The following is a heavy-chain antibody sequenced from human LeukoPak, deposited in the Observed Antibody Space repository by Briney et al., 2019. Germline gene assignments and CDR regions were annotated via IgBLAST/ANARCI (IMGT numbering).Heavy chain of an antibody. V-gene: IGHV3-30*18. D-gene: IGHD3-22*01. Sequence: PGRSLRLSCAASGFTFSSYGMHWVRQAPGKGLEWVAVISYDGSNKYYADSVKGRFTISRDNSKNTLYLQMNSLRAEDTAVYYCAKDRHYYDSSGGIDYWGQGTLVTVSS. CDR1: GFTFSSYG. J-gene: IGHJ4*02. CDR3: AKDRHYYDSSGGIDY. CDR2: ISYDGSNK.